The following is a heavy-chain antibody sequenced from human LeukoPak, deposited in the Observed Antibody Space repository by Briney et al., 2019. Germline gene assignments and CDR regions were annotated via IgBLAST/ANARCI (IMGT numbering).Heavy chain of an antibody. Sequence: SETLSLTCTVSGGSLSNYYWNWIRQPAGKGLEWIGRIYNNESTWSNPSLKSRVSMSIDTSKNQFSLKLSSVTAADAAVYYCARDIGNHFGGLDHYYYDYWGPGTLVTVSS. CDR1: GGSLSNYY. V-gene: IGHV4-4*07. J-gene: IGHJ4*02. D-gene: IGHD2-15*01. CDR2: IYNNEST. CDR3: ARDIGNHFGGLDHYYYDY.